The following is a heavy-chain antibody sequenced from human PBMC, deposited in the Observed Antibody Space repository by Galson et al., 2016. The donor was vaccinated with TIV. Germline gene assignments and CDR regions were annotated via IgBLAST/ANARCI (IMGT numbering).Heavy chain of an antibody. Sequence: SLRLSCAASGFTFNTYKMNWVRQAPGKGLEWISYISSRGTYTHYADSVKGRVTISRDNANNSLYLQMNSLRAEATAVYYCARDGARIGAHSAFDIWGQGTMVTVSS. V-gene: IGHV3-21*06. CDR3: ARDGARIGAHSAFDI. CDR2: ISSRGTYT. D-gene: IGHD3-16*01. CDR1: GFTFNTYK. J-gene: IGHJ3*02.